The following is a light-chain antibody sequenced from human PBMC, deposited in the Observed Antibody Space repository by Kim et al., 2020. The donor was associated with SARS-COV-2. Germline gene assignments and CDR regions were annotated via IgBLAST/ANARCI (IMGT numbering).Light chain of an antibody. CDR1: SGSIASND. CDR2: EDN. CDR3: QSYDSSNQV. J-gene: IGLJ3*02. V-gene: IGLV6-57*03. Sequence: GKTGTISSARSSGSIASNDVQWYQPSPGIAPTTVIYEDNQRPSGVPDRFSGSIDSSSISASLTISGLKTEDEADYYCQSYDSSNQVFGGGTQLTVL.